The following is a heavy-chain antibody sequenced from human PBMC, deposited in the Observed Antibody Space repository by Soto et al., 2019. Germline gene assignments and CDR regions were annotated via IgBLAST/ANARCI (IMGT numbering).Heavy chain of an antibody. D-gene: IGHD1-26*01. CDR1: GYTFTGYY. V-gene: IGHV1-2*04. J-gene: IGHJ3*02. Sequence: ASVKVSGKASGYTFTGYYMHWVRQAPGQGLEWMGWINPNSGGTNYAQKFQGWVTMTRDTSISTAYMELSRLRSDDTAVYYCARDIVGGRLDAFDIWGQGTMVTVSS. CDR3: ARDIVGGRLDAFDI. CDR2: INPNSGGT.